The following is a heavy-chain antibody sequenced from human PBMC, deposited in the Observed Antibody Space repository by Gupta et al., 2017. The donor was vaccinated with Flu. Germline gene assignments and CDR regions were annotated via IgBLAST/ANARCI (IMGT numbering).Heavy chain of an antibody. CDR1: GFTFCTHA. Sequence: QVQLVESGGGVVQPEMSLRLSCAASGFTFCTHAMYWVQQAPGKGLEWVAVISNNGSNKYYADYVKSRFTISRDNSKNTLYLQMNSLRAEDTAVYYCARDWERWLQFLAFDIWGQGTMVTVSS. CDR2: ISNNGSNK. D-gene: IGHD5-24*01. CDR3: ARDWERWLQFLAFDI. V-gene: IGHV3-30-3*01. J-gene: IGHJ3*02.